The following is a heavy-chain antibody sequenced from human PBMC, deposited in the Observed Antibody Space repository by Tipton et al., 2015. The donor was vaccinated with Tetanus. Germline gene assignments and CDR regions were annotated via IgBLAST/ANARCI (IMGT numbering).Heavy chain of an antibody. CDR3: VRANDEFRKKGPFDY. V-gene: IGHV4-61*01. Sequence: TLSLTCSVSGGSVNSGTYYWSWIRQPPGKGLEWLAYITPSGRKKPDYDLKSRITIFQDKSKNQLSLRLTSVTDEDKAVYYCVRANDEFRKKGPFDYWGPGSLVIVAS. D-gene: IGHD3-10*01. CDR2: ITPSGRK. CDR1: GGSVNSGTYY. J-gene: IGHJ4*02.